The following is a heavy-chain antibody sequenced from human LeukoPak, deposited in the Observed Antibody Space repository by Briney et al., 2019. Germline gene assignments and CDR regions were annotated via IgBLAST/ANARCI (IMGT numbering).Heavy chain of an antibody. D-gene: IGHD5-12*01. CDR1: GGSISSYY. CDR2: LYYSGST. V-gene: IGHV4-59*01. Sequence: SETLSLTCTVSGGSISSYYWSWIRQPPGKELEWIGYLYYSGSTNYNPSFKSRVTMSVDTSKNQFSLKLNSMTAADTAVYFFARGRYSGYGFDYWGEGTLVTVSS. J-gene: IGHJ4*02. CDR3: ARGRYSGYGFDY.